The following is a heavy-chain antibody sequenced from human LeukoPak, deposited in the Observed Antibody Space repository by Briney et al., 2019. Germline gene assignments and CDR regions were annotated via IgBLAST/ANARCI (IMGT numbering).Heavy chain of an antibody. V-gene: IGHV3-30-3*01. CDR3: ARALRPSTVTNPPYYYYGMDV. D-gene: IGHD4-17*01. J-gene: IGHJ6*02. Sequence: GGSLRPSCAASGFTFSSYAMHWVRQAPGKGLEWVAVISYDGSSKYYADSVKGRFTISRDNSKNTLYLQMNSLRAEDTAVYYCARALRPSTVTNPPYYYYGMDVWGQGTTVTVSS. CDR2: ISYDGSSK. CDR1: GFTFSSYA.